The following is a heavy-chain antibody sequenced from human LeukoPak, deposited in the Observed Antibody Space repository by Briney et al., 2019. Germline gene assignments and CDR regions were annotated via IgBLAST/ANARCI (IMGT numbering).Heavy chain of an antibody. J-gene: IGHJ4*02. CDR3: ARERLWTAGTRFDY. Sequence: SETLSLTCAVYGGSFSGYYWSWIRQPPGKGLEWIGYIYYSGSTNYNPSLKSRVTISVDTSKNQFSLQLNSVTPEDTAVYYCARERLWTAGTRFDYWGQGTLVTVSS. D-gene: IGHD1-1*01. CDR1: GGSFSGYY. V-gene: IGHV4-59*12. CDR2: IYYSGST.